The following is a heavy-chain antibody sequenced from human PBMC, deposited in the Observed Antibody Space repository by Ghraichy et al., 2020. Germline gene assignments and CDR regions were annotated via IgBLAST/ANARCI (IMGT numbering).Heavy chain of an antibody. J-gene: IGHJ4*02. Sequence: LSLTCAASGFTFSTYHMHWVRQAPGKGLEWVAFIQSHGSDKWFADSVKGRFTVSRDNSKNTVYLEMNSLRPEDTAVYYCAKDSDSWGYYFDYWGLGTLVTVS. V-gene: IGHV3-30*02. D-gene: IGHD3-16*01. CDR1: GFTFSTYH. CDR2: IQSHGSDK. CDR3: AKDSDSWGYYFDY.